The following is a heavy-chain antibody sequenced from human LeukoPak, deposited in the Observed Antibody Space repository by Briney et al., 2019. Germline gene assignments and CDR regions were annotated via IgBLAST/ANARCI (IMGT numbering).Heavy chain of an antibody. CDR2: ISSTDSTI. CDR1: AFSFNTYG. J-gene: IGHJ5*02. V-gene: IGHV3-48*04. CDR3: ARVSSSSLFDH. Sequence: GGSLRLSCATSAFSFNTYGMHWVRQAPGKGLEWVSYISSTDSTIYYADSVKGRFTISRDNAKNSLYLQMNSLRAEDTAVYYCARVSSSSLFDHWGQGTLVTVSS. D-gene: IGHD6-6*01.